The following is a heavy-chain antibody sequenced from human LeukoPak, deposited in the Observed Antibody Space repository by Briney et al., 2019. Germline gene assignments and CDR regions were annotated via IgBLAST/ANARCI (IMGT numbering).Heavy chain of an antibody. CDR2: ISGSGGST. CDR1: GFTFSSYG. J-gene: IGHJ4*02. V-gene: IGHV3-23*01. CDR3: AKDRPTVYSSSWLHFLDS. D-gene: IGHD6-13*01. Sequence: GGPLRLSCAASGFTFSSYGMIWVRQAPGKGLEWVSGISGSGGSTYLADSVKGRFTISRDNSKNTLYLEMNSLRADDTAVYYCAKDRPTVYSSSWLHFLDSWGQGTLVTVSS.